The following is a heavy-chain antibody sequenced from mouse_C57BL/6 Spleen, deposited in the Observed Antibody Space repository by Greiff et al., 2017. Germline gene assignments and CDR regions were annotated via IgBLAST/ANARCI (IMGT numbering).Heavy chain of an antibody. J-gene: IGHJ1*03. CDR2: IHPNSGST. CDR1: GYTFTSYW. Sequence: QVQLQQPGAELVKPGASVKLSCKASGYTFTSYWMHWVKQRPGQGLEWIGMIHPNSGSTNYNEKFKSKATLTVDKSSSSAYMQLSSLTSEDSAVYYCARNYYGSSPSYWYFDVWGTGTTVTVSS. CDR3: ARNYYGSSPSYWYFDV. V-gene: IGHV1-64*01. D-gene: IGHD1-1*01.